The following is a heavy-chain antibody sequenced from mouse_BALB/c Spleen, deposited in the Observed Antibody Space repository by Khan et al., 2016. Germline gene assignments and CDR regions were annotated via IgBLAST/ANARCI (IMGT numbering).Heavy chain of an antibody. CDR1: GFNIKDTY. V-gene: IGHV14-3*02. CDR3: ARAAYDYDVGVTN. D-gene: IGHD2-4*01. J-gene: IGHJ3*01. Sequence: VQLKESGAELVKPGASVKLSCTASGFNIKDTYMHWVKQRPEQGLEWIGRIDPANGNTKYDPKFQGKATITADTSSNTAYLQLSSLTSEDTAVYYGARAAYDYDVGVTNWGQGTLVTVSA. CDR2: IDPANGNT.